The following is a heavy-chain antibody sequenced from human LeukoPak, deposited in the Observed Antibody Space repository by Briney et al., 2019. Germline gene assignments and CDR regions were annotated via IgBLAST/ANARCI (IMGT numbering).Heavy chain of an antibody. Sequence: GGSLRLSCAASGFTVSSNYMSWVRQAPGKGLEWVSVIYSGGSTCYADSVKGRFTISRDNSKNTLYLQMNSLRAEDTAVYYCARLATCYYYGMDVWGQGTTVTVSS. CDR2: IYSGGST. V-gene: IGHV3-53*01. CDR1: GFTVSSNY. CDR3: ARLATCYYYGMDV. J-gene: IGHJ6*02. D-gene: IGHD2-15*01.